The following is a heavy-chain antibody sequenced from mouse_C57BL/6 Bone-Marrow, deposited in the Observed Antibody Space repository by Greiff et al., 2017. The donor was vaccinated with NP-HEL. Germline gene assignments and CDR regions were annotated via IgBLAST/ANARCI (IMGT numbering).Heavy chain of an antibody. J-gene: IGHJ2*01. CDR1: GFNIKDDY. D-gene: IGHD2-12*01. CDR2: IDPENGDT. V-gene: IGHV14-4*01. Sequence: EVQLQQSGAELVTPGASVKLSCTASGFNIKDDYMHWVKQRPEQGLEWIGWIDPENGDTEYASKFQGKATITADTSSNTAYLQLSSLTSEDTAVYYCTTLIEDYWGQGTTLTVSS. CDR3: TTLIEDY.